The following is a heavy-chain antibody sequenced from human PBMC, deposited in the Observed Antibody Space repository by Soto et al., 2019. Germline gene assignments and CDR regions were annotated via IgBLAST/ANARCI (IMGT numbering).Heavy chain of an antibody. CDR3: ARGGLEPFDH. CDR1: GFTFGNYW. V-gene: IGHV3-74*01. CDR2: ISDYGRI. Sequence: PGGSLRLSCAASGFTFGNYWMHWVRQAPGKGLVWVSRISDYGRINYADSVKDRFIISRDDARSELYLQLKDLRVEDTATYYCARGGLEPFDHWGQGALVTVSS. J-gene: IGHJ4*02. D-gene: IGHD1-1*01.